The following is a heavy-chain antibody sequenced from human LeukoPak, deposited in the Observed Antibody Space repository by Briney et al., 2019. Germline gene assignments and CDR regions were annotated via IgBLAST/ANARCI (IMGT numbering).Heavy chain of an antibody. D-gene: IGHD3-3*01. CDR3: ARGRRYYDFWSGYYRENWFDP. CDR1: AGSISSSSYY. J-gene: IGHJ5*02. Sequence: SETLSLTCTVSAGSISSSSYYWGWIRQPPGKGLEWIGEINHSGSTNYNPSLKSRVTISVDTSKNQFSLKLSSVTAADTAVYYCARGRRYYDFWSGYYRENWFDPWGQGTLVTVSS. CDR2: INHSGST. V-gene: IGHV4-39*07.